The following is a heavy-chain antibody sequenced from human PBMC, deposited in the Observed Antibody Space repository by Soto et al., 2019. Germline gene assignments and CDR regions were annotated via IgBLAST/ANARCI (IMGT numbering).Heavy chain of an antibody. V-gene: IGHV3-23*01. D-gene: IGHD3-22*01. Sequence: GGSLRLSCAASGFTFSSYAMSWVRQAPGKGLEWVSAISGSGGSTYYADSVKGRFTISRDNSKNTLYLQMNSLRAEDTAVYYCGKGVSGYYRPGPFDYWGQGTLVTVSS. CDR3: GKGVSGYYRPGPFDY. CDR2: ISGSGGST. CDR1: GFTFSSYA. J-gene: IGHJ4*02.